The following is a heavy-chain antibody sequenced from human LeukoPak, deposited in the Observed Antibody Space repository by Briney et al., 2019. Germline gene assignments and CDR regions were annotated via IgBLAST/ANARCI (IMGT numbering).Heavy chain of an antibody. J-gene: IGHJ4*02. CDR1: GGSISSYY. CDR3: ARDGRLGELSWGVFDY. D-gene: IGHD3-16*02. CDR2: IYYSGST. V-gene: IGHV4-59*01. Sequence: SETLSLTCTVSGGSISSYYWSWIRQPPGKGLEWIGYIYYSGSTNYNPSLKRRVTISVDTSKNQFSLKLSSVTAADTAVYYCARDGRLGELSWGVFDYWGQGTLVTVSS.